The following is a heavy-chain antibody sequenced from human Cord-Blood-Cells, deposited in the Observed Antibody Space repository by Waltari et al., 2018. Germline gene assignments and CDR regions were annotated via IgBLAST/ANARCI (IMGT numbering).Heavy chain of an antibody. Sequence: EVQLVESGGGLVQPGGSLRLSCAASGFTFSSYWMSWVRQAPGKGLEWVANIKQDGSEKYYVDSVKGRFTISRDNAKNSLYLQMNSLRAEDTAVYYCARVADHIAAAGKNYFDYWGQGTLVTVSS. CDR3: ARVADHIAAAGKNYFDY. CDR1: GFTFSSYW. J-gene: IGHJ4*02. V-gene: IGHV3-7*01. CDR2: IKQDGSEK. D-gene: IGHD6-13*01.